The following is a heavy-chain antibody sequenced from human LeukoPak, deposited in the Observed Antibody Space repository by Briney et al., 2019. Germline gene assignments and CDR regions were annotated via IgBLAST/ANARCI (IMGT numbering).Heavy chain of an antibody. CDR2: ISTNGDII. CDR3: ATSSGSSA. Sequence: PGGSLRLSCAASGFTFSDYYMSWFRQAPGKGLEWVSYISTNGDIIHYTDSVKGRFTISRDDARNSLYLQMNSLRAEDSAVYYCATSSGSSAWGQGTLVTVSS. CDR1: GFTFSDYY. V-gene: IGHV3-11*01. J-gene: IGHJ5*02. D-gene: IGHD3-10*01.